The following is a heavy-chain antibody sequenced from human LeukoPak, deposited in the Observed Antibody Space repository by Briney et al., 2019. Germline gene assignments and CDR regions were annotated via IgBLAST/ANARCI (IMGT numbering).Heavy chain of an antibody. J-gene: IGHJ4*02. CDR2: ISYDGSNK. V-gene: IGHV3-30*04. CDR3: ARGVYYCDSSGALDY. CDR1: GFTFSSYA. Sequence: PGRSLRLSCAASGFTFSSYAMHWVRQAPGKGLEWVAVISYDGSNKYYADSVKGRFTISRDNSKNTLYLQMNSLRAEDTAVYYCARGVYYCDSSGALDYWGQGTLVTVSS. D-gene: IGHD3-22*01.